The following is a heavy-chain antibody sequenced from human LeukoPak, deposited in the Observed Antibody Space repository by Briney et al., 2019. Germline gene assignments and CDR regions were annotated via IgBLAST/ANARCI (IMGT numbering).Heavy chain of an antibody. Sequence: GESLKISCKGSGYSFTTYWIGWVRQMPGKGLEWMGIIYPSDSDTRYSPSFQGQVTISADKSISTAYLQWSSLKASDTAMYYCARQRNSIAAALDAFDIWGQGTMVTVSS. CDR1: GYSFTTYW. CDR2: IYPSDSDT. D-gene: IGHD6-13*01. V-gene: IGHV5-51*01. J-gene: IGHJ3*02. CDR3: ARQRNSIAAALDAFDI.